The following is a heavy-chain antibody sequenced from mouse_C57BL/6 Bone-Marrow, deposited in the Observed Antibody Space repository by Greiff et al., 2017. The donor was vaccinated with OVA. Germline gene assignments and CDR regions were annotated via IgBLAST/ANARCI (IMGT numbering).Heavy chain of an antibody. CDR3: ARGGYGDYYAMDY. J-gene: IGHJ4*01. CDR2: ISDGGSYT. D-gene: IGHD1-1*01. V-gene: IGHV5-4*03. Sequence: EVKLVESGGGLVKPGGSLKLSCAASGFTFSSYAMSWVRQTPEKRLEWVATISDGGSYTYYPDNVKGRFTISRDNAKNNLYLQMSHLKSEDTAMYYCARGGYGDYYAMDYWGQGTSVTVSS. CDR1: GFTFSSYA.